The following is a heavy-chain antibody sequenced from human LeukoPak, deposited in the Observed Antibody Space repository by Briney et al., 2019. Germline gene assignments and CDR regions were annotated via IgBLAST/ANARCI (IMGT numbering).Heavy chain of an antibody. Sequence: ASVKVSCKASGYTFTGYYMHWVRQAPGQGLEWMGWINPNSGGTNYAQKFQGRATMTRDTSISTAYMELSRLRSDDTAVYYCARARGTVTTSAFDIWGQGTMVTVSS. CDR2: INPNSGGT. CDR1: GYTFTGYY. D-gene: IGHD4-17*01. V-gene: IGHV1-2*02. J-gene: IGHJ3*02. CDR3: ARARGTVTTSAFDI.